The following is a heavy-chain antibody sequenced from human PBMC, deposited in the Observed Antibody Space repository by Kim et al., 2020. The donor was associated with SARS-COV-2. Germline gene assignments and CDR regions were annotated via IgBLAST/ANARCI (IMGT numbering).Heavy chain of an antibody. V-gene: IGHV4-39*07. Sequence: YNPSLKSRVTISVDTSKNQFYLKLSSVTAADTAVYYCARDRIAAAGSLDYWGQGTLVTVSS. CDR3: ARDRIAAAGSLDY. D-gene: IGHD6-13*01. J-gene: IGHJ4*02.